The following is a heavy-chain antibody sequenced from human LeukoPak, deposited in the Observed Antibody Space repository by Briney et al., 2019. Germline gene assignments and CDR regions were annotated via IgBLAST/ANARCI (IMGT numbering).Heavy chain of an antibody. CDR1: GFTFSSYA. V-gene: IGHV3-23*01. Sequence: GGALRLSCAASGFTFSSYAMSWVRQAPGKGLEWVSAISGSGGGTYYADSVKGRFTISRDSSKNTLYLQMNSLRAEDTAVYYCAKDSGSSWFKGVFDIWGQGTMVTVSS. J-gene: IGHJ3*02. D-gene: IGHD6-13*01. CDR3: AKDSGSSWFKGVFDI. CDR2: ISGSGGGT.